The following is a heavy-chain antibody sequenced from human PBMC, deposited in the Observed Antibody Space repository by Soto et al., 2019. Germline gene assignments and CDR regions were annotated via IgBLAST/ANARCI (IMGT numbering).Heavy chain of an antibody. V-gene: IGHV4-31*03. Sequence: SETLSLTCTVSGGSISSGGYYWSWIRQPPGKGLEWIGYIYYSGRTYYNPSLKSRVTISVDTSKNQFSLKVSSVTGADTAVYYCARVFSDSSSFFDPWGRATLVTVSS. CDR1: GGSISSGGYY. CDR2: IYYSGRT. CDR3: ARVFSDSSSFFDP. J-gene: IGHJ5*02. D-gene: IGHD6-13*01.